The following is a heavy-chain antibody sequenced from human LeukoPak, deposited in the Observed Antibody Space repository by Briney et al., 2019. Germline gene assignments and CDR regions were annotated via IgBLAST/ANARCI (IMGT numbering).Heavy chain of an antibody. CDR2: IYTSGST. CDR3: AGGSLLPDY. Sequence: ASETLSLTCTVSGDSFSSVSYYWSWIRQPAGKGLEWIGRIYTSGSTNYNPSLKSRVTISVDTSKNQFSLKLSSVTAADTAVYYCAGGSLLPDYWGQGTLVTVSS. V-gene: IGHV4-61*02. CDR1: GDSFSSVSYY. J-gene: IGHJ4*02.